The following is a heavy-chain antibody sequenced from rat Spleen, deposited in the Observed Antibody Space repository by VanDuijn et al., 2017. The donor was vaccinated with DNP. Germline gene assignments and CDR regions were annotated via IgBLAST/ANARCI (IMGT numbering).Heavy chain of an antibody. CDR2: VWYDGDT. V-gene: IGHV2S18*01. D-gene: IGHD1-1*01. CDR1: GFSLTSSS. Sequence: QVQLKESGPGLVQPSETLSLTCPVSGFSLTSSSVSWVRQPSGQRPEWMGRVWYDGDTAYNSALRSRLSFSRDTSKNQVFLKMNSLQTDDTGTYYCIRDGGGNWFAYWGQGTLVTVSS. J-gene: IGHJ3*01. CDR3: IRDGGGNWFAY.